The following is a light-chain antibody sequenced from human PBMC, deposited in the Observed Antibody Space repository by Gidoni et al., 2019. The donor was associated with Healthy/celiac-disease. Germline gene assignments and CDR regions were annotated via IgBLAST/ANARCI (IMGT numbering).Light chain of an antibody. J-gene: IGKJ4*01. V-gene: IGKV3-11*01. Sequence: IVLPPSPATLSLSPGERATLSCRASQSVSSYLAWYQQKPGQAPRILIYDASNRATGIPARCSGSGSGTDFTLTISSREPEDFAVYYCQQRSNWPQLTFXGXTKVEIK. CDR2: DAS. CDR1: QSVSSY. CDR3: QQRSNWPQLT.